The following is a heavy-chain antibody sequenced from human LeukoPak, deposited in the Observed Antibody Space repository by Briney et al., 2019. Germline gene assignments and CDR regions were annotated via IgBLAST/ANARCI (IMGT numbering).Heavy chain of an antibody. J-gene: IGHJ4*02. V-gene: IGHV3-21*01. D-gene: IGHD6-19*01. CDR3: ARDRIAGAGNYFDY. CDR2: ISSSSNYI. CDR1: GLTFNNGW. Sequence: GGSLSLSCAASGLTFNNGWMTWVRQAPGKGLEWVSSISSSSNYIYYAGSVKGRFTNTRDNAKNSLYLQMNSLRAEDTAVYYCARDRIAGAGNYFDYWGQGTLVTVSS.